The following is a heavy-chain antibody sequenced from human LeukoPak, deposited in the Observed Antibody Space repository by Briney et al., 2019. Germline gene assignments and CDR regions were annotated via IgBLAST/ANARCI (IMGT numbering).Heavy chain of an antibody. CDR2: IYYSGST. CDR3: ARHASYGSGSYRFDP. Sequence: SETLSLTCTVSGGSISSYYWSWIRQPPGKGLEWIGYIYYSGSTNYNPSLKSRVTISVDTSTNQFSLKLSSVTAADTAVYYCARHASYGSGSYRFDPWGQGTLVTVSS. V-gene: IGHV4-59*08. CDR1: GGSISSYY. D-gene: IGHD3-10*01. J-gene: IGHJ5*02.